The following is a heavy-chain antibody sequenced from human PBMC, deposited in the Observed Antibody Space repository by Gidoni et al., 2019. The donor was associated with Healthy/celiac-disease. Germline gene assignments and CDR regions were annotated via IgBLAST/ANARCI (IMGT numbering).Heavy chain of an antibody. V-gene: IGHV4-31*03. CDR2: IYYSGST. J-gene: IGHJ4*02. CDR1: GGSISSGGSY. CDR3: ARGGDSGDHLEC. Sequence: QVQLQESGPGLVKPSQTLSLTCTVSGGSISSGGSYWSWIRQHPGKGLEWIGHIYYSGSTYYNPSLKSRVTISVDTSKNQFSLKLSSVTAADTAVYYCARGGDSGDHLECWGQGTLVTVSS. D-gene: IGHD4-17*01.